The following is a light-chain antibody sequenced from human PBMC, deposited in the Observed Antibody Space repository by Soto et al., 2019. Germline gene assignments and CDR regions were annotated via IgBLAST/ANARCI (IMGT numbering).Light chain of an antibody. CDR3: SSYTGSTTRYV. J-gene: IGLJ1*01. V-gene: IGLV2-14*03. CDR2: DVF. Sequence: QSALTQPASVSGSPGQSITISCTGTSSDIGAYVYVSWCQQYPSKAPKLIMYDVFNRPSGVSDRFSGSKSGNTASLTISGLQDEDEADYYCSSYTGSTTRYVFGTGTKVTVL. CDR1: SSDIGAYVY.